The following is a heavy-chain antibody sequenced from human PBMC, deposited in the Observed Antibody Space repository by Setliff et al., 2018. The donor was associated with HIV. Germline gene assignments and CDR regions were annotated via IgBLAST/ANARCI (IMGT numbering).Heavy chain of an antibody. CDR2: ISSSGTT. CDR3: ARLGRAIDDGGSSLRLDF. V-gene: IGHV4-4*09. Sequence: SETLSLTCVVSDDSFSNYDWTWIRQSPGKALEWIGYISSSGTTNYNPSLRSRVTISMETSNTRFSLWLGSATAADTATYFCARLGRAIDDGGSSLRLDFWGQGMLVTVSS. J-gene: IGHJ4*02. D-gene: IGHD2-21*01. CDR1: DDSFSNYD.